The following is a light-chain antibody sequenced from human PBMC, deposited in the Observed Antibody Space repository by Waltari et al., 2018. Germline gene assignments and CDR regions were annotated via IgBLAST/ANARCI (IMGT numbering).Light chain of an antibody. J-gene: IGKJ4*01. CDR3: QQYDGSAVT. CDR2: STS. V-gene: IGKV3-20*01. Sequence: IVLTQSPDTLSLSTGERDSLSCRASQSVTSIPLAWYQQKPGQAPRLLIYSTSSRATGFSDRFSGSGSGTDFTLTINRLEPEDSAVYHCQQYDGSAVTFGGGTRVEIK. CDR1: QSVTSIP.